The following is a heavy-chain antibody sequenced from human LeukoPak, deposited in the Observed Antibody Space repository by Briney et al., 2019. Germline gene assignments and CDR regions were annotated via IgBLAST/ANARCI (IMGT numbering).Heavy chain of an antibody. CDR2: INHSGST. CDR3: ARFAGWNDYGDYAKLAFDY. CDR1: GGSFSGYY. V-gene: IGHV4-34*01. Sequence: SETLSLTCAVYGGSFSGYYWSWIRQPPGKGLEWMGEINHSGSTNYNPSLKSRVTISVDTSKNQFSLKLSSVTAADTAVYYCARFAGWNDYGDYAKLAFDYWGQRTLVTVSS. D-gene: IGHD4-17*01. J-gene: IGHJ4*02.